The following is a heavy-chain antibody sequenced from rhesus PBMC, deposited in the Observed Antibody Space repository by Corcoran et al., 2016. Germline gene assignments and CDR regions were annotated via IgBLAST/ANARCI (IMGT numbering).Heavy chain of an antibody. V-gene: IGHV1-1*01. CDR1: GYTYTSYY. Sequence: QVQLVQSGAEIKQPGASVKLSCKASGYTYTSYYMHWVRQAPGPGLEGIGLISPFNGNTGYAQNCQGRVTITTDTSTSTGYMELSSLRSEDTAVYYCTRGYSGSWSGFDYWGQGVLVTVSS. D-gene: IGHD6-25*01. J-gene: IGHJ4*01. CDR3: TRGYSGSWSGFDY. CDR2: ISPFNGNT.